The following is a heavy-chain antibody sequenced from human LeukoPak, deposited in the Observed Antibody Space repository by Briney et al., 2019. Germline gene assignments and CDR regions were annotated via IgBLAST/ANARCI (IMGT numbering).Heavy chain of an antibody. CDR2: IGKSGDSI. J-gene: IGHJ6*03. CDR1: GFAFSSFA. D-gene: IGHD1-26*01. Sequence: GGSLRLSCAASGFAFSSFAMSWVRQAPGKGLEWVSIIGKSGDSIYYADSVKGRFTISRDNSKNTLFLQMNSPRAEDTAVYYCVKSWGSTRPYYNYMAVWGKGNSVTVSS. CDR3: VKSWGSTRPYYNYMAV. V-gene: IGHV3-23*01.